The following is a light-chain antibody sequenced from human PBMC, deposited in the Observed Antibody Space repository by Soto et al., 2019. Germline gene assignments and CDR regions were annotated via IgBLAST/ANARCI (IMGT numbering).Light chain of an antibody. J-gene: IGKJ1*01. V-gene: IGKV3-20*01. Sequence: EIVMTQSPGTLSLSQGEAATLYCRASQSVSNDFLAWYQQKPGQAPRLLIHSASSRATGIPDRFSASGTGTDFTLTISRLEPEDFAVYYCQQYSASPRTFGQGTKVDIK. CDR2: SAS. CDR3: QQYSASPRT. CDR1: QSVSNDF.